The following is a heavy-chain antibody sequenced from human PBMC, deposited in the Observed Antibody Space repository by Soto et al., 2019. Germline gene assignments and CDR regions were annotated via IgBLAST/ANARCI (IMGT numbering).Heavy chain of an antibody. Sequence: ASVKVSCKASGYTFTGYYMHWVRQAPGQGLEWMGWINPNSGGTNYAQKFQGWVTMTRDTSISTAYMELSRLRSDDTAVYYCARLEYRSGWPGGFDPWGQGTLVTVSS. CDR3: ARLEYRSGWPGGFDP. V-gene: IGHV1-2*04. J-gene: IGHJ5*02. CDR2: INPNSGGT. D-gene: IGHD6-19*01. CDR1: GYTFTGYY.